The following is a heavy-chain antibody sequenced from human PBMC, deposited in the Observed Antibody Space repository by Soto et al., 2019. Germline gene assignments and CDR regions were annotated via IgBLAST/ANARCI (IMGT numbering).Heavy chain of an antibody. CDR3: ARVVPAAMGSYYYYYMDV. CDR2: TYSSGST. D-gene: IGHD2-2*01. Sequence: PSETLSLTCTGSGGSISIYYWSWIQQPPGKGLAWIGPTYSSGSTNYTASTNSRVTISVATSKKHFSLTLSSVTAADTAVYYCARVVPAAMGSYYYYYMDVCGKGTTVTVSS. J-gene: IGHJ6*03. V-gene: IGHV4-59*01. CDR1: GGSISIYY.